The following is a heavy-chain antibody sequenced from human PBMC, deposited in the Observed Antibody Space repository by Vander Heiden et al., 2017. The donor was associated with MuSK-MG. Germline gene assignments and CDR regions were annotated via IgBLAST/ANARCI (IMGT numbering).Heavy chain of an antibody. CDR3: ASSAAIGWDYYYYYGMDV. V-gene: IGHV1-69*06. CDR2: IIPIFGTA. Sequence: QVQLVQSGAEVKKPGSSVKVSCKASGGTFSSYAISWVRQAPGQGLEWMGGIIPIFGTANYAQKFQGRVTITADKSTSTAYMELSSLRSEDTAVYYCASSAAIGWDYYYYYGMDVWGQGTTVTVSS. D-gene: IGHD2-2*02. CDR1: GGTFSSYA. J-gene: IGHJ6*02.